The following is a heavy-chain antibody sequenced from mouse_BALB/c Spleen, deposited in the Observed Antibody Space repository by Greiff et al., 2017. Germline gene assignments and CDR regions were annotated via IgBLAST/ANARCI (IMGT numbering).Heavy chain of an antibody. J-gene: IGHJ4*01. CDR2: ISSGGSYT. V-gene: IGHV5-9-4*01. CDR3: ARDGNYPYYAMDD. Sequence: EVQVVESGGGLVKPGGSLKLSCAASGFTFSSYAMSWVRQSPEKRLEWVAEISSGGSYTYYPDTVTGRFTISRDNAKNTLYLEMSSLRPEDTAMYYCARDGNYPYYAMDDWGQGTSVTVSS. D-gene: IGHD2-1*01. CDR1: GFTFSSYA.